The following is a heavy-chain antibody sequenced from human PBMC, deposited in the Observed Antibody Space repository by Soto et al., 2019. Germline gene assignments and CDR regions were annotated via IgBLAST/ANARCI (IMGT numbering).Heavy chain of an antibody. D-gene: IGHD1-26*01. V-gene: IGHV4-38-2*02. CDR1: GYSISSGYY. CDR2: IYHSGST. Sequence: QVQLQESGPGLVKPSETLSLTCAVSGYSISSGYYWGWIRQPPGKGLEWIGSIYHSGSTYYNPSLKSRVTISVDTSKNQFSLKLSSVTAADTAVYYCARDSGEWAKDYWGQGTLVTVSS. CDR3: ARDSGEWAKDY. J-gene: IGHJ4*02.